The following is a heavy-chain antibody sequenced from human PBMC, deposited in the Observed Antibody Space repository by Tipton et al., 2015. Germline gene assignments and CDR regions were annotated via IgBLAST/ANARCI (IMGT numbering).Heavy chain of an antibody. V-gene: IGHV4-34*01. CDR1: WGPLRGYY. J-gene: IGHJ5*01. CDR3: ARDDAAVDS. CDR2: IYHDGGT. D-gene: IGHD6-13*01. Sequence: LRLSCAVDWGPLRGYYWSWIRQPPGKGLEWIGEIYHDGGTDYNPSLKSRVTMSINTSKNQFSLKLNSVTAADTAVYYCARDDAAVDSCGHGPLVTVAS.